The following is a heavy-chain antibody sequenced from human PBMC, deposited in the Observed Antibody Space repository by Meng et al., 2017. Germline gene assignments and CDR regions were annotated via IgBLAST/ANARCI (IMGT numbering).Heavy chain of an antibody. CDR2: IVYSGST. CDR3: ARDVGGDYETLFDY. V-gene: IGHV4-61*01. J-gene: IGHJ4*02. Sequence: QVQLQGSGPGLVGPSETLSLTCTVSGGSVGSGNYYWSWIRQPPGKGLEWIGYIVYSGSTTYNPSLKTRVTISVDTSKNQFSLKLTSVTAADTAVYFCARDVGGDYETLFDYWGQGTLVTVSS. D-gene: IGHD4-17*01. CDR1: GGSVGSGNYY.